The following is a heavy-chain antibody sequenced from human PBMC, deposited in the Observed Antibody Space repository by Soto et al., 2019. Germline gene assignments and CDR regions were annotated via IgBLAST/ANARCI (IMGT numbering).Heavy chain of an antibody. CDR3: AHSDGGYEIIYFDF. J-gene: IGHJ4*02. D-gene: IGHD5-12*01. CDR1: GFSFTTAGVA. V-gene: IGHV2-5*01. CDR2: IYYNDDR. Sequence: GPTLVNPTQTLTLTCTFSGFSFTTAGVAVGWIRQAPGGALEWLTLIYYNDDRRFSPSLKTRLTITGDTSKNQVVLSLTNVDPGDTATYFCAHSDGGYEIIYFDFWGQGIPVTVSS.